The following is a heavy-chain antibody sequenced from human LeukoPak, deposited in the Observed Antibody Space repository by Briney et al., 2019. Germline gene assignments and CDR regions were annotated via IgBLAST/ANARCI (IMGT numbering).Heavy chain of an antibody. CDR3: AKEITYYDFWSGYSHGYYFDY. V-gene: IGHV3-48*01. CDR2: ISSSSSTI. CDR1: GFTFSSYS. Sequence: GGSLRLPCAASGFTFSSYSMNWVRQAPGKGLEWVSYISSSSSTIYYADSVKGRFTISRDNAKNSLYLQMNSLRAEDTAVYYCAKEITYYDFWSGYSHGYYFDYWGQGTLVTVSS. D-gene: IGHD3-3*01. J-gene: IGHJ4*02.